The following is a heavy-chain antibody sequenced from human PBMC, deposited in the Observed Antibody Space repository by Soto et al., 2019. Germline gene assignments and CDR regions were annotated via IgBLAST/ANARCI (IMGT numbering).Heavy chain of an antibody. D-gene: IGHD2-15*01. Sequence: GGSLRLSCAASGFTFSGYSMNWVRQAPGKGLEWVSYISSSSSTIYYADSVKGRFTISRDNAQNSLYLQMNSLRAEDTAVYYCARGAPFKIIGGGPNDYWGQGTLVTVSS. CDR1: GFTFSGYS. J-gene: IGHJ4*02. CDR2: ISSSSSTI. CDR3: ARGAPFKIIGGGPNDY. V-gene: IGHV3-48*01.